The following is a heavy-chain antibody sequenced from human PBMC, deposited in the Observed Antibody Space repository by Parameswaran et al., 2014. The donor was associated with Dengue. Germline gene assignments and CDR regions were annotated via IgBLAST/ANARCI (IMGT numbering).Heavy chain of an antibody. CDR3: ARQSQITGFGELLRENYYYYGMDV. D-gene: IGHD3-10*01. V-gene: IGHV5-51*01. J-gene: IGHJ6*02. Sequence: VRQMPGKGLEWMGIIYPGDSDTRYSPSFQGQVTISADKSISTAYLQWSSLKASDTAMYYCARQSQITGFGELLRENYYYYGMDVWGQGTTVTVSS. CDR2: IYPGDSDT.